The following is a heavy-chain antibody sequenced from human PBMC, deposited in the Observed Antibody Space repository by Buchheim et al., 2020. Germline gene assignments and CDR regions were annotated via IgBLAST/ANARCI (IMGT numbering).Heavy chain of an antibody. J-gene: IGHJ4*02. Sequence: QVQLVESGGGVVQPGRSLRLSCAASGFTFSSYGMHWVRQAPGKGLEWVAVISYDGSHKYYADSVKGRFTISRDNSKNTLYLQMNSQRAEDTAVYYCAKDNGDYYNRYYFDYWGQGNL. V-gene: IGHV3-30*18. CDR1: GFTFSSYG. CDR3: AKDNGDYYNRYYFDY. CDR2: ISYDGSHK. D-gene: IGHD4-17*01.